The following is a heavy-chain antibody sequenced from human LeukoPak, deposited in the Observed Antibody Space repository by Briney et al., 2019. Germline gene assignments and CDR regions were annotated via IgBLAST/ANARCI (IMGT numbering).Heavy chain of an antibody. CDR3: AREGQYYYDSSGYSLYDY. CDR2: ITSSSTYT. J-gene: IGHJ4*02. V-gene: IGHV3-21*01. CDR1: GFSFSSYN. Sequence: GGSLRLSCAASGFSFSSYNMNWVRQTPGKGLEWVSSITSSSTYTFYADSVKGRFTISRDNARNSLYLQMNSLRAEDTAVYYCAREGQYYYDSSGYSLYDYWGQGTLVTVSS. D-gene: IGHD3-22*01.